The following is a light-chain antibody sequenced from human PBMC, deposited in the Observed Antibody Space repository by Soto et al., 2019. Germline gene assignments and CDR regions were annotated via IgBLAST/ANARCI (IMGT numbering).Light chain of an antibody. CDR1: QSVGSK. CDR3: QQYSNWPPVT. V-gene: IGKV3-15*01. Sequence: ETVMTQSPATLSVSPGERATLSCRASQSVGSKVAWYQQKPGQAPSLLIYGASTRASGIPLRFSGSGSGTEFTLPISSLQSEDFAVYYCQQYSNWPPVTFGGGTKVDIK. J-gene: IGKJ4*01. CDR2: GAS.